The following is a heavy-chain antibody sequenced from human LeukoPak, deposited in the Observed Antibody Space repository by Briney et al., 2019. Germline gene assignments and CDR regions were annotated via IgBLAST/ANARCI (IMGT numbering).Heavy chain of an antibody. D-gene: IGHD4-17*01. CDR2: INHSGST. J-gene: IGHJ4*02. CDR1: GGSFSGYY. Sequence: PSETLSLTCAVYGGSFSGYYWSWIRQPPGKGLEWIGEINHSGSTNYNPSLKSRVTISVDTSKNQFSLKLSSVTAADTAVYYCARGFLKSTVTYGRRGPFDYWGQGTLVTVSS. CDR3: ARGFLKSTVTYGRRGPFDY. V-gene: IGHV4-34*01.